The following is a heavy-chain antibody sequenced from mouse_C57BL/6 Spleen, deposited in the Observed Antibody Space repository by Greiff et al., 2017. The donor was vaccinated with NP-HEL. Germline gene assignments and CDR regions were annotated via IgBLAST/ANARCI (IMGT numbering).Heavy chain of an antibody. Sequence: EVMLVESGGGLVQPGGSLKLSCAASGFTFSDYYMYWVRQTPEKRLEWVAYISNGGGSTYYPDTVKGRFTISRDNAKNTLYLQMSRLKSEDTAMYYCARGGYYYDYDNYAMDYWGQGTSVTVSS. D-gene: IGHD2-4*01. CDR3: ARGGYYYDYDNYAMDY. V-gene: IGHV5-12*01. CDR1: GFTFSDYY. J-gene: IGHJ4*01. CDR2: ISNGGGST.